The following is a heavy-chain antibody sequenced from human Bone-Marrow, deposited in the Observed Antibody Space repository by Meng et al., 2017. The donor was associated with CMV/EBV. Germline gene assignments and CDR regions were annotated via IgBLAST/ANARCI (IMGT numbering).Heavy chain of an antibody. Sequence: SEPLSLPCTVSGGSVSSGSYYWSWIRQPPGKGLEWIGYIYYSGSTNYNPSLKSRVTISVDTSKNQFSLKLSSVTAADTAVYYCAKDLVYFSITSCRSYGMDVWGQGTTVTVSS. CDR1: GGSVSSGSYY. CDR2: IYYSGST. V-gene: IGHV4-61*01. J-gene: IGHJ6*02. D-gene: IGHD2-2*01. CDR3: AKDLVYFSITSCRSYGMDV.